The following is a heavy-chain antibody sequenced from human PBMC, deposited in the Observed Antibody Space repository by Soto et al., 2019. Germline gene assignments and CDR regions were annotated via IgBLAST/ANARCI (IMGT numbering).Heavy chain of an antibody. D-gene: IGHD6-19*01. CDR1: GFTFSSYG. CDR2: ISYDGSNK. J-gene: IGHJ6*03. CDR3: AKMAGTGDYYYYYYMDV. V-gene: IGHV3-30*18. Sequence: GGSLRLSCAASGFTFSSYGMHWVRQAPGKGLEWVAVISYDGSNKYYADSVKGQFTISRDNSKNTLYLQMNSLRAEDTAVYYCAKMAGTGDYYYYYYMDVWGKGTTVTVSS.